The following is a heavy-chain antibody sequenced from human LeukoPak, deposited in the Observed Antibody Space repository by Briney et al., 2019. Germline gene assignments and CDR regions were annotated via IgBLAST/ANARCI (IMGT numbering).Heavy chain of an antibody. J-gene: IGHJ6*03. D-gene: IGHD2-15*01. Sequence: GESLKISCKGSGYSFTSYWIGWVRQMPGKGLEWMGIIYPGDSDTRYSPSFQGQVTISADKSISTAYLQRSSLKASDTAMYYCATRTSCSGGSCYEDYYYYYYMDVWGKGTTVTVSS. CDR2: IYPGDSDT. CDR3: ATRTSCSGGSCYEDYYYYYYMDV. V-gene: IGHV5-51*01. CDR1: GYSFTSYW.